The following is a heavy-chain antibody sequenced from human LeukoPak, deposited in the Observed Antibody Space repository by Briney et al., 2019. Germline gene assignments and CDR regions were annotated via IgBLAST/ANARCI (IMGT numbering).Heavy chain of an antibody. Sequence: GGSLRLSCAASGFTFSSYGMHWVRQAPGKGLEWVAFIRYDGSNKYYADSVKGRFTISRDNSKNTLYLQMNSLRAEDTAVYYCAKAGRPTYYYGSGSYYNEKNNWFDPWGQGTLVTVSS. V-gene: IGHV3-30*02. CDR2: IRYDGSNK. D-gene: IGHD3-10*01. J-gene: IGHJ5*02. CDR1: GFTFSSYG. CDR3: AKAGRPTYYYGSGSYYNEKNNWFDP.